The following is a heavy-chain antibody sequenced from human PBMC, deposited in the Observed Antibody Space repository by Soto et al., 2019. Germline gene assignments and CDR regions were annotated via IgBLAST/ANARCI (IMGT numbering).Heavy chain of an antibody. V-gene: IGHV3-23*01. D-gene: IGHD3-16*02. CDR2: ISGSGGAT. CDR3: AKATLRGFQPLVFDH. Sequence: HPGGSLRLSCEASGFSFSSSAMNWVRQAPGKGLEWISVISGSGGATYFADSVKGRFTISRDNSKNTLYLQMNSLRAEDTAVYYCAKATLRGFQPLVFDHWGKGSLVTVSS. CDR1: GFSFSSSA. J-gene: IGHJ4*02.